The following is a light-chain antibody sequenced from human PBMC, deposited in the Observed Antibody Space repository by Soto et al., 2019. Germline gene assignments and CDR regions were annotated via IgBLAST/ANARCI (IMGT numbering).Light chain of an antibody. CDR3: SSYRSNSLVV. CDR2: EVI. Sequence: QSVLTQPASVSASPGQSITISCTGTSSDVGDYNYVSWYQQYPGKAPKLMIYEVINRPSGVSNRFSGSKSGNTASLTISGVQAEDEADYYWSSYRSNSLVVFGGGTEVTVL. CDR1: SSDVGDYNY. J-gene: IGLJ2*01. V-gene: IGLV2-14*01.